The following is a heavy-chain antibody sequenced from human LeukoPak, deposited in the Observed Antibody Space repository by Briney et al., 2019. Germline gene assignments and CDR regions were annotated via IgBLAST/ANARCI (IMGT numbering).Heavy chain of an antibody. Sequence: GGSLRLSSAASGFTFDDYGMIWVRQAPGKGLEWVSGINWNGGSTGYADSVKGRFTISRDNAKNSLYLQMNNLRAEDTALYYCARGTSSTSFYRYWGQGTLVTVSS. D-gene: IGHD2-2*01. CDR3: ARGTSSTSFYRY. CDR1: GFTFDDYG. V-gene: IGHV3-20*04. J-gene: IGHJ4*02. CDR2: INWNGGST.